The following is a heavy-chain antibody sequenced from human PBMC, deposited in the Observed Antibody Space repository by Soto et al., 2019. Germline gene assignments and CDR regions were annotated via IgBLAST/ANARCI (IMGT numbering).Heavy chain of an antibody. Sequence: EVQLLESGGGLVQPGGSLRLSCAASGFTFSSYAMSWVRQAPGKGLEWVSAISGSGGSTYYAESVKGRFTISRDNSKNMLYLQMSGLRAEDTAVYYCAKEHAPYSSSSSVGYWGQGTLVNVSS. D-gene: IGHD6-6*01. V-gene: IGHV3-23*01. CDR1: GFTFSSYA. J-gene: IGHJ4*02. CDR2: ISGSGGST. CDR3: AKEHAPYSSSSSVGY.